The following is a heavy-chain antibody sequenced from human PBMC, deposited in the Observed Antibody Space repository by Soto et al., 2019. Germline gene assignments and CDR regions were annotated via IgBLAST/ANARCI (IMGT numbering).Heavy chain of an antibody. J-gene: IGHJ5*02. CDR3: ARDRGGVASNWFDP. V-gene: IGHV4-61*08. CDR2: IYYSGST. Sequence: SETLSLTCAVSGGSISSGGYSWSWIRQPPGKGLEWIGYIYYSGSTNYNPSLKSRVTISVDTSKNQFSLKLSSVTAADTAVYYCARDRGGVASNWFDPWGQGTLVTVSS. CDR1: GGSISSGGYS. D-gene: IGHD3-10*01.